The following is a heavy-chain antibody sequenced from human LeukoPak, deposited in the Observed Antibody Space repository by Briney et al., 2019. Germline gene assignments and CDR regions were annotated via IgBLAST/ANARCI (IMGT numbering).Heavy chain of an antibody. D-gene: IGHD6-13*01. J-gene: IGHJ4*02. V-gene: IGHV4-4*02. CDR1: GGSISSSNW. Sequence: SGTLSLTCAVSGGSISSSNWWSWVRQPPGKGLEWIGSIYYSGSTYYNPSLKSRVTISVDTSKNQFSLKLSSVTAADTAVYYCATRGSSWYFYWGQGTLVTVSS. CDR3: ATRGSSWYFY. CDR2: IYYSGST.